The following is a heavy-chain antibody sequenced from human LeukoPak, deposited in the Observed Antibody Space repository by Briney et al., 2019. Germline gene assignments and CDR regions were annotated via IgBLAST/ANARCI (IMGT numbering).Heavy chain of an antibody. V-gene: IGHV3-9*01. CDR1: GFTFDDYA. CDR3: AKGTIMTTVTTDCMDV. CDR2: ISWNSGSI. J-gene: IGHJ6*03. Sequence: PGRSLRLSCAASGFTFDDYAMHWVRQAPGKGLEWLSGISWNSGSIGYADSVKGRFTISRDNAKNSLYLQMNSLRAEDTALYYCAKGTIMTTVTTDCMDVWGKGTTVTVSS. D-gene: IGHD4-11*01.